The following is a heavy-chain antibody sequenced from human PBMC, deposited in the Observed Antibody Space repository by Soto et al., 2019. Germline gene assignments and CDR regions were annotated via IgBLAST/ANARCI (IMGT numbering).Heavy chain of an antibody. CDR3: ARGHSTDCSNGVCSFFYNHEMDV. D-gene: IGHD2-8*01. J-gene: IGHJ6*02. V-gene: IGHV1-2*04. CDR2: INPKSGGT. Sequence: QVQLVQSGAEVKKPGASVKVSCKASGYSFSDYHIHWVRQAPGQGLEWLGRINPKSGGTSSAQKFQGWVTMTRDTSISKAYMELTRLRSDDTAVYFCARGHSTDCSNGVCSFFYNHEMDVWGQGTTVTVSS. CDR1: GYSFSDYH.